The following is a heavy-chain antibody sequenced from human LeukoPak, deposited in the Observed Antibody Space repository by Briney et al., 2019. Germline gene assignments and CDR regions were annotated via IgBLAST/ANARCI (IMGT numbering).Heavy chain of an antibody. J-gene: IGHJ4*02. CDR1: GYTFRSYW. CDR3: ARGINYNDRSGYDY. D-gene: IGHD3-22*01. Sequence: GESLKISCKASGYTFRSYWIAWVRPMPGKGLEWMRIIYPGDSGTRYSPAFQGLVTISADKSISTAYLQWSSLKASDTAMYYCARGINYNDRSGYDYWGQGTLVTVSS. CDR2: IYPGDSGT. V-gene: IGHV5-51*01.